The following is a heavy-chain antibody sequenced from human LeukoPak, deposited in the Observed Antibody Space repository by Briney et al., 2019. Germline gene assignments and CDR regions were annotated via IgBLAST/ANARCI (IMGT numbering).Heavy chain of an antibody. CDR1: GFTFSSYA. CDR2: ISGSGGST. CDR3: AKVFDFWSGYPSSDP. J-gene: IGHJ5*02. V-gene: IGHV3-23*01. Sequence: GGSLRLSCAASGFTFSSYAMSWVRQAPGKGLEWVSAISGSGGSTYYADSVKGRFTISRDNSKNTLYLQMNSLRAEDTAVYYCAKVFDFWSGYPSSDPWGQGTLVTVSS. D-gene: IGHD3-3*01.